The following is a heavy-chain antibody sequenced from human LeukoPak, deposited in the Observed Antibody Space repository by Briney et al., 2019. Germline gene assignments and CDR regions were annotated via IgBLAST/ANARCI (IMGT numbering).Heavy chain of an antibody. CDR2: IIPILGIA. CDR1: VGTFSSYA. CDR3: ARDGNYYDSSGYYDY. V-gene: IGHV1-69*04. Sequence: SVNVSCKASVGTFSSYAISWVRQAPGQGLEWMGRIIPILGIANYAQKFQGRVTITADKSTSTAYMELSSLSSEEKAVYYCARDGNYYDSSGYYDYWGQGTLVTVSS. J-gene: IGHJ4*02. D-gene: IGHD3-22*01.